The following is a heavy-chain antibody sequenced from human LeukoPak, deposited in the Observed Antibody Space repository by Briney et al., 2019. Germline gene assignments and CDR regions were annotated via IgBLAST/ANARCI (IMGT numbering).Heavy chain of an antibody. CDR2: MKPNSGDT. CDR1: GYTFTSYG. Sequence: ASVNVSCKASGYTFTSYGISWVRQATGQGLEWMGWMKPNSGDTGYAQNFQGRVTMTRNTSITTAYMELSGLRSEDTAVYYCAISLVPYYMDVWGKGTTVTISS. CDR3: AISLVPYYMDV. J-gene: IGHJ6*03. V-gene: IGHV1-8*02. D-gene: IGHD2-8*02.